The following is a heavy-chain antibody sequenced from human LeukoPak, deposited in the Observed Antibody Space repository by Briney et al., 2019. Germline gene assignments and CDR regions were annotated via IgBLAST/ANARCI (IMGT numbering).Heavy chain of an antibody. CDR1: GGSISSYY. V-gene: IGHV4-59*01. CDR2: IYYSGST. CDR3: ARSLYRDAFDI. J-gene: IGHJ3*02. D-gene: IGHD4-11*01. Sequence: SETLSLTCTVSGGSISSYYWSWIRQPPGKGLEWIGYIYYSGSTNYNPSLKSRVTISVDTSKNQFSLKLSSVTVADTAVYYCARSLYRDAFDIWGQGTMVTVSS.